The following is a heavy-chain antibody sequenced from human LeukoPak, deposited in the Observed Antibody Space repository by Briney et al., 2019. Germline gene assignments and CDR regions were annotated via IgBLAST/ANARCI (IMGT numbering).Heavy chain of an antibody. D-gene: IGHD4-17*01. CDR3: ARVGSYGDYGLDY. CDR2: INPNSGGT. J-gene: IGHJ4*02. Sequence: ASVKVSCKASGYTFSGYYMHWVRQAPGQGLEWMGWINPNSGGTNYAQKFQGRVTMTRDTSISTAYMEMRRLRSDDTAVYYCARVGSYGDYGLDYWGQGTLVTVSS. V-gene: IGHV1-2*02. CDR1: GYTFSGYY.